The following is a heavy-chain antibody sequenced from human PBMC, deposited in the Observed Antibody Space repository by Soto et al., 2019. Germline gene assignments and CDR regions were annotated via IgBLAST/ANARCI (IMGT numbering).Heavy chain of an antibody. J-gene: IGHJ3*02. D-gene: IGHD3-22*01. CDR1: GGTFSSYA. CDR3: SRSRVTDYDDRSAFDI. V-gene: IGHV1-69*01. Sequence: QVQLVQSGAEVKKPGSSVKVSCKASGGTFSSYAISWVRQAPGQGLEWMGGIIPIFGTANYAQKFQGRVTITAAEATSTAYMELSRLRSEDTAVYYCSRSRVTDYDDRSAFDIWGQGTMVTVSS. CDR2: IIPIFGTA.